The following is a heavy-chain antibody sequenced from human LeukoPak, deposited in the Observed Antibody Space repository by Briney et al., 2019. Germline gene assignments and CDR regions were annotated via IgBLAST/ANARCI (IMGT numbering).Heavy chain of an antibody. Sequence: GGSLRLSCAASGFTFSSYAMSWVRQAPGKGLEWVSGISASGGGTYYADSVKGRFTISRDNSNNTLYLRINSLRVEDTAVYYCAKDGALLRFSAISYYFEYWGQGTLVTVSS. CDR2: ISASGGGT. D-gene: IGHD3-3*01. V-gene: IGHV3-23*01. J-gene: IGHJ4*02. CDR3: AKDGALLRFSAISYYFEY. CDR1: GFTFSSYA.